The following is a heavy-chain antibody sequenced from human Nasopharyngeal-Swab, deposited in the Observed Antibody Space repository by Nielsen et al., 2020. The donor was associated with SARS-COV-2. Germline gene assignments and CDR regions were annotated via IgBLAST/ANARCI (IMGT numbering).Heavy chain of an antibody. CDR3: TTWYSGDPDY. Sequence: ASVKVSCKVSGYTLRELSMHRARQAPGKGLEWMGGFDLEDGERMYAQKFQGRVTMTEDTSTDTAYMELSSLNSQDTALYYCTTWYSGDPDYWGQGTLVTVSS. J-gene: IGHJ4*02. V-gene: IGHV1-24*01. D-gene: IGHD7-27*01. CDR2: FDLEDGER. CDR1: GYTLRELS.